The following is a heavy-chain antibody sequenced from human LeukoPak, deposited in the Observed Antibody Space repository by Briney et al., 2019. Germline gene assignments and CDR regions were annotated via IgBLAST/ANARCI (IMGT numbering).Heavy chain of an antibody. J-gene: IGHJ4*02. Sequence: ASVKVSCKVSGYTLTELSMHWVRQAPVKGLEWMGGFDPEDDETIYAQKFQGRVTMTEDTSTDTAYMELSSLRSEDTAVYYCATRTDYYDSSGYYDYWGQGTLVTVSS. CDR3: ATRTDYYDSSGYYDY. D-gene: IGHD3-22*01. CDR2: FDPEDDET. CDR1: GYTLTELS. V-gene: IGHV1-24*01.